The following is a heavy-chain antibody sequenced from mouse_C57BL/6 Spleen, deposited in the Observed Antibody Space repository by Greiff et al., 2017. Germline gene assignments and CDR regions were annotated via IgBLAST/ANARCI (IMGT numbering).Heavy chain of an antibody. D-gene: IGHD2-3*01. CDR3: ARYCYDGFWYFGV. J-gene: IGHJ1*03. Sequence: EVQVVESEGGLVQPGSSMKLSCTASGFTFSDYYMAWVRQVPEKGLEWVANINYDGSSTYYRDSLKSRIIISRDNAKNMLYLQMSSLKSEDTATYYCARYCYDGFWYFGVWGTGTTVTVST. CDR2: INYDGSST. CDR1: GFTFSDYY. V-gene: IGHV5-16*01.